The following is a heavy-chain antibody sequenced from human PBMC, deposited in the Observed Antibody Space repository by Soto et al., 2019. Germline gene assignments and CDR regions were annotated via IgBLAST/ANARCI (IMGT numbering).Heavy chain of an antibody. CDR1: GFTFSNYV. CDR3: AREGYGFNMVRGALGD. CDR2: ISHDGSNE. D-gene: IGHD3-10*01. Sequence: GGSLRLSCAASGFTFSNYVFHWVRQAPGKGLEWVALISHDGSNEDYADSVQGRFAISRDNSRNTVYLQMDSLRAEDTAVYYCAREGYGFNMVRGALGDWGQGALVTVSS. V-gene: IGHV3-30*09. J-gene: IGHJ4*02.